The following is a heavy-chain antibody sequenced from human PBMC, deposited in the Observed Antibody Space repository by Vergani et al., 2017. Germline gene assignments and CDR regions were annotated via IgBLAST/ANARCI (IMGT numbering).Heavy chain of an antibody. Sequence: QVQLQESGPGLVKPSQTLSLTCTVSGGSISSGGYYWSWIRQPPGKGLEWIGYIYYIGSTYYNPSLKSRVTISVDTSKTPFSLKLSSVTAADTAVYYCARGPTTVTLYYYYGMDVWGQGTTVTVSS. CDR3: ARGPTTVTLYYYYGMDV. CDR2: IYYIGST. J-gene: IGHJ6*01. CDR1: GGSISSGGYY. D-gene: IGHD4-17*01. V-gene: IGHV4-31*03.